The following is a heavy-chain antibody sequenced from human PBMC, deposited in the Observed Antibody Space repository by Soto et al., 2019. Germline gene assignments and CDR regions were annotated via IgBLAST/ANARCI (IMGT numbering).Heavy chain of an antibody. Sequence: SVSNAWMNWVRPAPGKELEWVGRIKSKTDGGTTDYAAPVKGRFTISRDDSKNTLYLQMNSLKTEDTAVYYCTTGSGSYDAFDIWGQGTMVTVSS. CDR2: IKSKTDGGTT. D-gene: IGHD1-26*01. J-gene: IGHJ3*02. CDR1: SVSNAW. V-gene: IGHV3-15*07. CDR3: TTGSGSYDAFDI.